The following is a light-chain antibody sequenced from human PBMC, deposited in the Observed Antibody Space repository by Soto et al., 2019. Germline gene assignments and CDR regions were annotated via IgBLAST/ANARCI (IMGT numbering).Light chain of an antibody. CDR3: QQAYKAPLT. V-gene: IGKV1-39*01. CDR2: VAS. J-gene: IGKJ1*01. CDR1: QTISNH. Sequence: DIQMTQSPSSLSASVGDRVTITCRARQTISNHLNWYQQKPGKAPKLLMYVASSLSSGVPSRFSGSGSGTDFTLTISSLQPEDFATYYCQQAYKAPLTFGQGTKVDIK.